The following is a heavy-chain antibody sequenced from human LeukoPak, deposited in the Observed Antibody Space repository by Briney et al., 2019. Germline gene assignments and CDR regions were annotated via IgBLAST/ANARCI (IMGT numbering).Heavy chain of an antibody. CDR1: GGSISSSNW. CDR2: IYHSGST. CDR3: ARAPEGDGYKFDY. J-gene: IGHJ4*02. Sequence: SGTLSLTCAVSGGSISSSNWWSWVRQPPGKGLEWIGEIYHSGSTNYNPSLKSRVTISVDKSKNQFSLKLSSVTAADTAVYYCARAPEGDGYKFDYWGQGTLVTVSS. V-gene: IGHV4-4*02. D-gene: IGHD5-24*01.